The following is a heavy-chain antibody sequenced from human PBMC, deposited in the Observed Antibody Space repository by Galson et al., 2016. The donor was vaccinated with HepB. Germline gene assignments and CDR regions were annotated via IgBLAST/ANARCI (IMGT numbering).Heavy chain of an antibody. J-gene: IGHJ4*02. CDR2: IKSNTDGGTT. D-gene: IGHD2-2*02. CDR1: GFTFNYAW. Sequence: SLRLSCAASGFTFNYAWMSWVRQAPGKGLEWIGRIKSNTDGGTTESVAPVKGRFSISRDESENMLYLQMNSLKTEDTGVYYCTTGPIQALAFHYWGQGTLVTVSS. V-gene: IGHV3-15*01. CDR3: TTGPIQALAFHY.